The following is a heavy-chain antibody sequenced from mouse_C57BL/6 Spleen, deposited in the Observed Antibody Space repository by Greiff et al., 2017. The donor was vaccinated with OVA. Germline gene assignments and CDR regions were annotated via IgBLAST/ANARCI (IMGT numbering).Heavy chain of an antibody. J-gene: IGHJ4*01. CDR1: GFTFSSYA. D-gene: IGHD2-5*01. V-gene: IGHV5-9-1*02. CDR3: TRDSNHYAMDY. CDR2: ISSGGDYI. Sequence: DVQLVESGEGLVKPGGSLKLSCAASGFTFSSYAMSWVRQTPEKRLEWVAYISSGGDYIYYADTVKGRFTISRDNARNTLYLQMSSLKSEDTAMYYCTRDSNHYAMDYWGQGTSVTVSS.